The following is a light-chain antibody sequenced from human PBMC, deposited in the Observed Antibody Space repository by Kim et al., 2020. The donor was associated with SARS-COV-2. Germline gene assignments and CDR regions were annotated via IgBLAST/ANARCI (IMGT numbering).Light chain of an antibody. CDR2: GDS. Sequence: GALGQTARIAGGGNNIGTKSVHWFQQKPGQAPVLVICGDSNRPSGIPERFSGSNSGNTATLTISRAQPGDEADYYCQVWDSSTGVFGGGTQLTVL. J-gene: IGLJ3*02. CDR1: NIGTKS. CDR3: QVWDSSTGV. V-gene: IGLV3-9*01.